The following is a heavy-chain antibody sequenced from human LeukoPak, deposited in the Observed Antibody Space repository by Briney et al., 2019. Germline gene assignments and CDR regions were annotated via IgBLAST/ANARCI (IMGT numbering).Heavy chain of an antibody. CDR1: GYTFSNHW. Sequence: GGSLRLSCAASGYTFSNHWMHWVRQAPGKGLVWVSRINTDESHTAYADSVKGRFTISRDNAKSTLYLQMNSLRAEDTAVYYCAKIASSGWYGAFDIWGQGTMVTVSS. J-gene: IGHJ3*02. CDR3: AKIASSGWYGAFDI. D-gene: IGHD6-19*01. V-gene: IGHV3-74*01. CDR2: INTDESHT.